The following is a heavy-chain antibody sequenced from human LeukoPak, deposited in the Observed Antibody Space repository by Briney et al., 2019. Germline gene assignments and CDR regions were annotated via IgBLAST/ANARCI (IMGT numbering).Heavy chain of an antibody. V-gene: IGHV4-39*01. CDR3: ARYLRGRDGYNYFDY. Sequence: SETLSLTCSVSGGSISSSSYYWGWIRQPPGKGLEWIGSIYYSGSTYYNPSLKSRVTISVDTSKNQFSLKLSSVTAADTDVYYCARYLRGRDGYNYFDYWGQGTLVTVSS. CDR1: GGSISSSSYY. J-gene: IGHJ4*02. D-gene: IGHD5-24*01. CDR2: IYYSGST.